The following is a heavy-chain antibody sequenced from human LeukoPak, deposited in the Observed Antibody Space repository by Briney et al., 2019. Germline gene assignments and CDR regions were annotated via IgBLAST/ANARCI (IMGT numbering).Heavy chain of an antibody. D-gene: IGHD2-15*01. V-gene: IGHV3-21*01. CDR3: AKDSGVALFDY. J-gene: IGHJ4*02. CDR1: GFTFSSYA. Sequence: PGGSLRLSCAASGFTFSSYAMNWVRQAPGKGLEWVSSISSSSSYIYYADSLKGRFTISRDNAKNSLYLQMNSLRAEDTAVYYCAKDSGVALFDYWGQGTLVTVSS. CDR2: ISSSSSYI.